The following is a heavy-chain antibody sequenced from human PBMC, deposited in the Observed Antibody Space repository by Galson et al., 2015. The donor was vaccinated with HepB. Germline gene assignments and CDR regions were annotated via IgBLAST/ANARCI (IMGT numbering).Heavy chain of an antibody. J-gene: IGHJ4*02. D-gene: IGHD5-18*01. CDR2: ISTTSSTI. CDR3: AGGLWLDF. V-gene: IGHV3-48*04. CDR1: GFTFSSYT. Sequence: SLRLSCAVSGFTFSSYTMNWVRQALGKGLEWISYISTTSSTIYYADSVKGQFTISSDNAKNSLYLQMNSLRAEATAVEYCAGGLWLDFWAQGTQVTVSS.